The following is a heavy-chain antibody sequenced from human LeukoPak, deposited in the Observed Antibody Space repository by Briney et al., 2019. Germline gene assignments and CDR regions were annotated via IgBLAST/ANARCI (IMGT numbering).Heavy chain of an antibody. CDR3: AKSSGSYYNQGYYYYGTDV. J-gene: IGHJ6*04. V-gene: IGHV1-69*13. D-gene: IGHD3-10*01. Sequence: SVKVSCKASGGTFSSCAISWVRQAPGQGLEWMGGIIPIFGTANYAQKFQGRVTITADESTSTAYMELSSLRSEDTAVYYCAKSSGSYYNQGYYYYGTDVWGKGTTVTVSS. CDR1: GGTFSSCA. CDR2: IIPIFGTA.